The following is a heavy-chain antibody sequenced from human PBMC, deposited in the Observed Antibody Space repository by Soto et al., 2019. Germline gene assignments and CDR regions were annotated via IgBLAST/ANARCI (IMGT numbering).Heavy chain of an antibody. D-gene: IGHD6-13*01. Sequence: QVQLVQSGAEVKKPGSSVKVSCKASGGTFSSYTISWVRQAPGQGLEWMGRIIPILGIANYAQKFQGRVTITADKSTSTAYMELSSLRSEDTAVYYCARALAADGGDADYWGQGTLVTVSS. V-gene: IGHV1-69*02. J-gene: IGHJ4*02. CDR3: ARALAADGGDADY. CDR2: IIPILGIA. CDR1: GGTFSSYT.